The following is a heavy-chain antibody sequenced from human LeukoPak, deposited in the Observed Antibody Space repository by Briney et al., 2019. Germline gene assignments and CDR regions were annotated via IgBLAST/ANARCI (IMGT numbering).Heavy chain of an antibody. V-gene: IGHV1-3*01. CDR3: ARGIWSSHNKEYYFDY. CDR2: INAGNGKT. CDR1: GYTFTNYA. D-gene: IGHD2-21*01. Sequence: ASVKVSCKASGYTFTNYAMNWVRQAPGQRLEWMGWINAGNGKTKSSQRFQGRVTITRDTSASTDYMELNSLRSEDTAVYYCARGIWSSHNKEYYFDYWGQGSLVTVSS. J-gene: IGHJ4*02.